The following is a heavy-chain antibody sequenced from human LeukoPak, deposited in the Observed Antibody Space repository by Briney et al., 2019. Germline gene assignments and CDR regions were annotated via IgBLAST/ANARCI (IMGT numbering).Heavy chain of an antibody. D-gene: IGHD3-3*01. CDR1: GFSFTSYD. Sequence: GASVKVSCKASGFSFTSYDFNWVRQATGQGLEWVGWMSPKTGNTGYAQKFQGRVTMTRNTSISTAYMELSSLRSEDTAVYYCARGSYDFWSGYPLYYFDYWGQGTLVTVSS. CDR2: MSPKTGNT. J-gene: IGHJ4*02. V-gene: IGHV1-8*01. CDR3: ARGSYDFWSGYPLYYFDY.